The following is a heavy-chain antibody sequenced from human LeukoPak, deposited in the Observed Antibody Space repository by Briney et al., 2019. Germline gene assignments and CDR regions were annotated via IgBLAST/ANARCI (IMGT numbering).Heavy chain of an antibody. V-gene: IGHV4-59*02. CDR3: ARVGYCSGGSCFTTPYYYYYYMDV. CDR2: IYYTGT. Sequence: SETLSLTCTVSGGSVTDYYWSWIRQSPGKGLEWIGYIYYTGTSYNPSLKSRVTISVDTSKNQFSLKLSSVTAADTAVYYCARVGYCSGGSCFTTPYYYYYYMDVWGKGTTVTVSS. J-gene: IGHJ6*03. CDR1: GGSVTDYY. D-gene: IGHD2-15*01.